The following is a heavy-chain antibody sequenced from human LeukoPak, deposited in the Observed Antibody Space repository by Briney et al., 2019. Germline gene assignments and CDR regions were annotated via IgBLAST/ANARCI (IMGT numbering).Heavy chain of an antibody. CDR2: ISYDGGNK. D-gene: IGHD6-6*01. J-gene: IGHJ4*02. CDR3: AKDPYSSSSTYYFDY. Sequence: GGSLRLSCAASGFTFSSYGMHWVRQAPGKGLEWVAVISYDGGNKYYADSVKGRFTISIDNSKNTLYLQLNSLRAADSAVYYCAKDPYSSSSTYYFDYWGQGTLVTVSS. V-gene: IGHV3-30*18. CDR1: GFTFSSYG.